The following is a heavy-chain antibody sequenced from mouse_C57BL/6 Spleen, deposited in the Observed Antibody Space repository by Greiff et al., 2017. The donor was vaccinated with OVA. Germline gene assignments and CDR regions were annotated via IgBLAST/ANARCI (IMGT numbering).Heavy chain of an antibody. V-gene: IGHV5-4*01. CDR3: ARDYYYGSSYRFVAY. D-gene: IGHD1-1*01. Sequence: EVMLVESGGGLVKPGGSLKLSCAASGFTFSSYAMSWVRQTPEKRLEWVATISDGGSYTYYPDNVKGRFTISRDNAKNNLYLQMSHLKSEDTAMYYCARDYYYGSSYRFVAYWGQGTLVTVSA. CDR1: GFTFSSYA. CDR2: ISDGGSYT. J-gene: IGHJ3*01.